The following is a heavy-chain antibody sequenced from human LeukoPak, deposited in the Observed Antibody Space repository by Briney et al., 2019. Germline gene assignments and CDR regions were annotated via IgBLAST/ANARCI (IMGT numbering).Heavy chain of an antibody. D-gene: IGHD2-15*01. CDR1: GGSISPYY. J-gene: IGHJ4*02. V-gene: IGHV4-59*12. CDR3: ARETYCSGGTCFFGPDY. CDR2: MYYSGST. Sequence: KASETLSLTCTVSGGSISPYYWSWIRQPPGKGLEWIGYMYYSGSTNSNPSLRSRVTISLYTSKNQFSLKLTSVTAADTAVYHCARETYCSGGTCFFGPDYWGQGTLVTVSS.